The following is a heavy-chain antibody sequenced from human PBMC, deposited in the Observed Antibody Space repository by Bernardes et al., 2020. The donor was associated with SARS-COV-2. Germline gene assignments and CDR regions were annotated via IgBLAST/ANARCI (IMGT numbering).Heavy chain of an antibody. J-gene: IGHJ5*02. Sequence: SETLSLTCTVSGGSLNSDDDYWSWIRQPPWNGLDWIGHISHTGSTYYNPSLKSRITISVDSSKHQFSLKLRSVTAADTAVYYCARWSHGDFVGWFDPWGQGSLVTVS. CDR3: ARWSHGDFVGWFDP. D-gene: IGHD4-17*01. CDR2: ISHTGST. CDR1: GGSLNSDDDY. V-gene: IGHV4-30-4*01.